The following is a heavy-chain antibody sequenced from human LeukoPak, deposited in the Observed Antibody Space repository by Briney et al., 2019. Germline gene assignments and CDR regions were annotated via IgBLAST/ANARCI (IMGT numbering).Heavy chain of an antibody. CDR3: ARDISYNSLDY. V-gene: IGHV3-33*01. J-gene: IGHJ4*02. D-gene: IGHD6-13*01. Sequence: PGGSLRLSCATSGFTFSSHGFYWVRQAPGEGLEWVAVIWYDGSKKYYADSVKGRSTISRDNSKNTLYLEMNSLRAEDTAVYYCARDISYNSLDYWGQGTLVTVSS. CDR2: IWYDGSKK. CDR1: GFTFSSHG.